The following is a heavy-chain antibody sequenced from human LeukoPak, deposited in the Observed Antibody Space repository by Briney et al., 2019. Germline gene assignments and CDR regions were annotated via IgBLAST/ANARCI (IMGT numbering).Heavy chain of an antibody. Sequence: GGSLRLSCVASGFTFRDYSMAWVRQLPGGGLEWVSAIARDDFTVYPDPLKGRFTISRDNSRNTLLLQLNSLRADDTAVYYCARTNPVYGDYDYWGQGTLVTVSS. V-gene: IGHV3-23*01. CDR1: GFTFRDYS. J-gene: IGHJ4*02. CDR3: ARTNPVYGDYDY. D-gene: IGHD4-17*01. CDR2: IARDDFT.